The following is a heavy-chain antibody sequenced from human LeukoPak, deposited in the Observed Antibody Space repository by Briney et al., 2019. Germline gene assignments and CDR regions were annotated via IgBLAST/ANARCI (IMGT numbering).Heavy chain of an antibody. D-gene: IGHD3-22*01. CDR3: ARLVRTYYYDSSGYYWDY. V-gene: IGHV4-59*08. CDR2: IYYSGST. J-gene: IGHJ4*02. CDR1: GGSISSYY. Sequence: SETLSLTCTVSGGSISSYYWSWIGQPPGKGLEYIGYIYYSGSTNYNPSLKSRVTISVDTSKNQFSLKLSSVTAADMAVYYCARLVRTYYYDSSGYYWDYWGQGTLVTVSS.